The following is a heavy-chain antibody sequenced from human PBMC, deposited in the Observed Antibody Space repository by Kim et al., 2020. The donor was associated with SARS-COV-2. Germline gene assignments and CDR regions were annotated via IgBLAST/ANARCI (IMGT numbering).Heavy chain of an antibody. V-gene: IGHV3-48*02. J-gene: IGHJ4*02. CDR3: ARVKAAVAGCFDF. D-gene: IGHD6-19*01. Sequence: YADSVKGRFTISRDNAKNSLYMRMNSLRDEDTAVYYCARVKAAVAGCFDFWGQGTLVTVSS.